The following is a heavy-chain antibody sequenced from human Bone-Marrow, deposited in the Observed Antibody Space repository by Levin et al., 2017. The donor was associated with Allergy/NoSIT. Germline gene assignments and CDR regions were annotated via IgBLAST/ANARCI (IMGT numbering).Heavy chain of an antibody. CDR2: IFSNDEK. CDR3: ARGQVGIVVVPAAMFWFDP. J-gene: IGHJ5*02. CDR1: GFSLSNARMG. D-gene: IGHD2-2*01. V-gene: IGHV2-26*01. Sequence: SGPTLVKPTETLTLTCTVSGFSLSNARMGVSWIRQPPGKALEWLAHIFSNDEKSYSTSLKSRLTISKDTSKSQVVLTMTNMDPVDTATYYCARGQVGIVVVPAAMFWFDPWGQGTLVTVSS.